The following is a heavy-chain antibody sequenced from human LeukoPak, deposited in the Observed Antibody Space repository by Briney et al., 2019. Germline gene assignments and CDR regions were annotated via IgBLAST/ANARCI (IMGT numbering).Heavy chain of an antibody. CDR1: AFILKDYA. CDR2: MSDSGGST. V-gene: IGHV3-23*01. Sequence: GGSLRRSGAPSAFILKDYAMSWVRQAPGKGLEWVMGMSDSGGSTYCADTVNGRFTISRDNSKNTLFLQMNSLRAEDTAVYSCAKNQWELTDWGQGTLVTVSS. J-gene: IGHJ4*02. CDR3: AKNQWELTD. D-gene: IGHD1-26*01.